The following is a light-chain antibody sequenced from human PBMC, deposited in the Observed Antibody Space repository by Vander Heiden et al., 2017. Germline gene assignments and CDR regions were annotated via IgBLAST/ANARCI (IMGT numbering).Light chain of an antibody. CDR2: AAS. Sequence: DIQMTQSPSSVSASVGDRVTITFRASQGISSYLAWYQQKPGKAPKLLIYAASSLQSGVPSRFSGSGSGTDFTPTISSLQPEDFATYYCQQANSFPLTFGGGTKVEIK. CDR1: QGISSY. V-gene: IGKV1-12*01. CDR3: QQANSFPLT. J-gene: IGKJ4*01.